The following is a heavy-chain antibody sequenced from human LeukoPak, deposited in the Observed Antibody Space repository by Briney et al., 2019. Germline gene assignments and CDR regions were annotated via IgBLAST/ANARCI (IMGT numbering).Heavy chain of an antibody. CDR3: ARDIGTYYDILRRYGMDV. V-gene: IGHV3-21*01. CDR2: ISSSSSYI. CDR1: GFTFSSYS. D-gene: IGHD3-9*01. J-gene: IGHJ6*02. Sequence: PGGSLRLSCAASGFTFSSYSMNWVRQAPGKGLEWVSSISSSSSYIYYADSVKGRFTISRDNAKNSLYLQMNSLRAEDTAVCYCARDIGTYYDILRRYGMDVWGQGTTVTVSS.